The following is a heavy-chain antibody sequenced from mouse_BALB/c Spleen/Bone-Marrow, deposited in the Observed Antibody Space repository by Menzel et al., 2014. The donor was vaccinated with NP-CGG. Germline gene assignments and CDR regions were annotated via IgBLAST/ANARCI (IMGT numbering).Heavy chain of an antibody. CDR2: INPYNGGT. J-gene: IGHJ1*01. CDR3: ASYYGSSWYFDV. V-gene: IGHV1S135*01. Sequence: EVHLVESGPELVKPGASMKISCKASGYSFTGYTMNWVKQSHGKNLEWIGLINPYNGGTSYNQKFKGKATLTVDKSSRTAYMEFLSLTSEDSAVYYCASYYGSSWYFDVWGAGTTVTVSS. D-gene: IGHD1-1*01. CDR1: GYSFTGYT.